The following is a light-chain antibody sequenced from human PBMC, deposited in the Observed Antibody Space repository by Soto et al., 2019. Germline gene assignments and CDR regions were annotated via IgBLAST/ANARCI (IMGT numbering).Light chain of an antibody. CDR2: ANN. V-gene: IGLV1-44*01. CDR3: QSYDNSLSGAWV. CDR1: SSNIGSNT. Sequence: QSVLTQPPSASGTPGQRVTISCSGSSSNIGSNTVNWYQQLPGAAPKLLIYANNKRPSGVLDRFSGSKSGTSASLAITGLQAEDEADYYCQSYDNSLSGAWVFGGWTKLTVL. J-gene: IGLJ3*02.